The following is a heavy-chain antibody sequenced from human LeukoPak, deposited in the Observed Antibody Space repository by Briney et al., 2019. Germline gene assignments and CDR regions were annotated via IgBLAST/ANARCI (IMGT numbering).Heavy chain of an antibody. J-gene: IGHJ4*02. D-gene: IGHD2-2*01. V-gene: IGHV3-23*01. CDR3: AKAEYQLLPDHFDY. CDR2: ISGSGGST. CDR1: GFTFSSYA. Sequence: GGSLRLSCAASGFTFSSYAMSWVRQAPGKGLXXXXAISGSGGSTYYADSVKGRFTISRDNSKNTLYLQMNSLRAEDTAVYYCAKAEYQLLPDHFDYWGQGTLVTVSS.